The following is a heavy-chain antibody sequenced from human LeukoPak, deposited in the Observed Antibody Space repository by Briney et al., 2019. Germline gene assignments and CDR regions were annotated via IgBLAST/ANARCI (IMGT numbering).Heavy chain of an antibody. CDR3: ARDQRRTTVTFLYNYYYGLDV. J-gene: IGHJ6*02. Sequence: PGGSLRLSCAASGFTFSDYYMSWIRQAPGKGLEWVSYISGSSSYTNYADSVKGRFTISRDNAKKSLYLQMNSLRAEDTAVYYCARDQRRTTVTFLYNYYYGLDVWGQGTTVTVSS. CDR1: GFTFSDYY. V-gene: IGHV3-11*05. D-gene: IGHD4-17*01. CDR2: ISGSSSYT.